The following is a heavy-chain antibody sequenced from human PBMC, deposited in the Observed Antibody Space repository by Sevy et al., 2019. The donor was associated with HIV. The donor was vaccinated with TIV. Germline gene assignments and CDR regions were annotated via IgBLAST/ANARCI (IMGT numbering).Heavy chain of an antibody. J-gene: IGHJ3*02. Sequence: GGSLRLSCSASGFTFSSYAMHWVRQAPGKGLEYVSAISSNGGSTYYADSVKGRFTISRDNFKNTMYLQMSSLRAEDTAVYYCVEDHEATGSFDIWGRGTMVTVSS. D-gene: IGHD5-12*01. CDR3: VEDHEATGSFDI. CDR2: ISSNGGST. V-gene: IGHV3-64D*06. CDR1: GFTFSSYA.